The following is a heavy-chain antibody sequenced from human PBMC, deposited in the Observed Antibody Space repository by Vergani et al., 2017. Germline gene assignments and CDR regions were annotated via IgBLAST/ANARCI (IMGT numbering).Heavy chain of an antibody. CDR1: GGTFSSYA. J-gene: IGHJ5*02. Sequence: QVQLVQSGAEVKKPGSSVKVSCKASGGTFSSYAISWVRQAPGQGLEWMGGIIPIFGTANYAQKFQGRVTITADESTSTAYMELGSLRSEDTAVYYCARGGVGITSSTSWFDPWGQGTLVTVSS. V-gene: IGHV1-69*01. CDR2: IIPIFGTA. CDR3: ARGGVGITSSTSWFDP. D-gene: IGHD3-16*01.